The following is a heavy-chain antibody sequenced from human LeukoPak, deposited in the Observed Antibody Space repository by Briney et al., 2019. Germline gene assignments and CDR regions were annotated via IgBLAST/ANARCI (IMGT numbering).Heavy chain of an antibody. J-gene: IGHJ3*02. CDR2: INHSGST. D-gene: IGHD2-15*01. V-gene: IGHV4-34*01. CDR1: GGSFSGYY. CDR3: ARVLGYCSGGSCTDAFDI. Sequence: SETLSLTCAVYGGSFSGYYWSWIRQPPGKGLEWIGEINHSGSTNYNPSPKSRVTISVDTSKNQFSLKLSSVTAADTAVYYSARVLGYCSGGSCTDAFDIWGRGTMVTVSS.